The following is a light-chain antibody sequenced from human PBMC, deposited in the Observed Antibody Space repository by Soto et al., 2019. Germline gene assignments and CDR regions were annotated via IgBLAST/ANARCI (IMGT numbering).Light chain of an antibody. Sequence: EIVLTQSPATLSLSPGERATLSCRASQSVSSYLAWYQQKPGQAPRLLIYDASNTATGIPARFSGSGSGTDFTLTISSLEPEDFAVYYCQQRSNWPSYTFGQGTNLEIK. CDR2: DAS. CDR1: QSVSSY. V-gene: IGKV3-11*01. CDR3: QQRSNWPSYT. J-gene: IGKJ2*01.